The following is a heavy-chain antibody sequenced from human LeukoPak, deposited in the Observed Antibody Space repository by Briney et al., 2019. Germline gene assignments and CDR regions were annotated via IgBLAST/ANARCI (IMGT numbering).Heavy chain of an antibody. CDR3: AKVGDFYGDYVGYFDY. J-gene: IGHJ4*02. V-gene: IGHV3-23*01. CDR1: GFTFSSYA. CDR2: ISGSGGST. D-gene: IGHD4-17*01. Sequence: PGGSLRLSCAASGFTFSSYAMSWVRQAPGKGLEWVLAISGSGGSTYYADSVKGRFTISRDNSKNTLYLQMNSLRAEDTAVYYCAKVGDFYGDYVGYFDYWGQGTLVTVSS.